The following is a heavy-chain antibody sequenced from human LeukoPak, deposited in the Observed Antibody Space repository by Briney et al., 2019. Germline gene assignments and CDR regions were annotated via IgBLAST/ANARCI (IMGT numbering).Heavy chain of an antibody. D-gene: IGHD2-2*01. J-gene: IGHJ4*02. CDR1: GYTFTSYA. Sequence: ASVRVSCKASGYTFTSYAMNWVRQAPGQGLEWMGWINTNTGKPTYAQGFTGRFVFSLDSSVSTAYLQINSLNAEGTAVYYCARAASLDYWGQGTLVTVSS. CDR2: INTNTGKP. CDR3: ARAASLDY. V-gene: IGHV7-4-1*02.